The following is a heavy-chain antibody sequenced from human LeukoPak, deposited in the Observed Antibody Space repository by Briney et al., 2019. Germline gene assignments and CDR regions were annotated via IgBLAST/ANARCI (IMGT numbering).Heavy chain of an antibody. V-gene: IGHV3-23*01. J-gene: IGHJ4*02. Sequence: GGSLRLSCAASGFTFSSYAMSWVRQAPGKGLEWVSAISRSGSSTYYADYVKGRFTISRDNSKNTLYLQMNSLRAEDTAVYYCGKHGSGSYDREGYFHYWGQGTLVTVSS. CDR3: GKHGSGSYDREGYFHY. CDR1: GFTFSSYA. D-gene: IGHD3-10*01. CDR2: ISRSGSST.